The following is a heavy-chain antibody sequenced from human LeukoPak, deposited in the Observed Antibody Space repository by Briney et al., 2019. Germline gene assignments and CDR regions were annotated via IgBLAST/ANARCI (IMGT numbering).Heavy chain of an antibody. D-gene: IGHD2-2*02. J-gene: IGHJ4*02. CDR2: INPNSGGT. CDR3: ARANIVVVPAAINFDY. Sequence: ASVKVSCKASGYTFTGYYMHWVRQAPGQGLEWMGWINPNSGGTNYAQKFQGRVTMTRDTSISTAYMELSRLRSDGTAVYYCARANIVVVPAAINFDYWGQGTLVTVSS. V-gene: IGHV1-2*02. CDR1: GYTFTGYY.